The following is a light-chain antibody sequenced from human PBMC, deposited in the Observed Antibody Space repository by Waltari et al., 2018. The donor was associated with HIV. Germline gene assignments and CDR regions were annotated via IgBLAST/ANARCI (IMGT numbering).Light chain of an antibody. Sequence: AVTQPASVSGLPGQSTTISFTGADRDFGLYYSVSWYQQHSGNPPSLIIYDVDSRASGVSVLFSGSMSGNTASLTISGLRAEDEGHYYCASFTDDNTVIFGGGTEVTVL. CDR1: DRDFGLYYS. V-gene: IGLV2-14*03. CDR2: DVD. CDR3: ASFTDDNTVI. J-gene: IGLJ2*01.